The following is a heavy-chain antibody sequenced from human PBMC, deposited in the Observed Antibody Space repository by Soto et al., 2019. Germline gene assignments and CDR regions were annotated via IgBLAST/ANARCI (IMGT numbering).Heavy chain of an antibody. CDR2: IYHSGST. V-gene: IGHV4-4*02. J-gene: IGHJ6*02. Sequence: QVQLQESGPGLVKPSGTLSLTCAVSGGSISSSNWWSWVRQPPGKGLEWIGEIYHSGSTNYNPSLKSRVTISVDKSKNQFSLKLSSVTAADTAVYYCASFIAAAGFDQNYYYYGMDVWGQWTTVTVSS. CDR3: ASFIAAAGFDQNYYYYGMDV. CDR1: GGSISSSNW. D-gene: IGHD6-13*01.